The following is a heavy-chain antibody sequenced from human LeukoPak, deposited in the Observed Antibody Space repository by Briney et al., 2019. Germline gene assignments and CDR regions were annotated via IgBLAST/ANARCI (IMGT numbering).Heavy chain of an antibody. J-gene: IGHJ4*02. CDR2: IYYSGST. CDR3: AKESRTLDYFDY. Sequence: SETLSLTCTVSGGSISSYYWSWIRQPPGKGLEWIGYIYYSGSTNYNPSLKSRVTISVDTSKNQFSLKLSSVTAADTAVYYCAKESRTLDYFDYWGQGTLVTVSS. D-gene: IGHD2-2*01. V-gene: IGHV4-59*01. CDR1: GGSISSYY.